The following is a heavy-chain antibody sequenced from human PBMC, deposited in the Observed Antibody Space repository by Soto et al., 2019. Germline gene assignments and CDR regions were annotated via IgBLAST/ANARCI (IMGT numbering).Heavy chain of an antibody. CDR3: ARAGFSYGHLLF. CDR1: GGPIKTGDYY. CDR2: VFYSGAT. V-gene: IGHV4-30-4*01. J-gene: IGHJ4*02. Sequence: GLVEPSETLSLTCNVSGGPIKTGDYYWNWIRQPPGKGLEWIGYVFYSGATNYSPSLKSRAAISMDTSKNQFSLSLTSVTAADTAVYYCARAGFSYGHLLFWGQGIRVTVST. D-gene: IGHD3-10*01.